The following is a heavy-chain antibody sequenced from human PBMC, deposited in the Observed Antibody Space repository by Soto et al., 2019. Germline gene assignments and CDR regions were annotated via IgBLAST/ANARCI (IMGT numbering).Heavy chain of an antibody. J-gene: IGHJ5*02. CDR2: INHSGTT. V-gene: IGHV4-34*01. D-gene: IGHD1-1*01. CDR1: GGSFSGYQ. Sequence: SETLSLTCGVYGGSFSGYQWNWIRQSPGEGLEWIGEINHSGTTKYNPSLESRINLSVDTSKKQFSLKMFSVTAADTAIYYCARGWRFDPWGQGTQVTVSS. CDR3: ARGWRFDP.